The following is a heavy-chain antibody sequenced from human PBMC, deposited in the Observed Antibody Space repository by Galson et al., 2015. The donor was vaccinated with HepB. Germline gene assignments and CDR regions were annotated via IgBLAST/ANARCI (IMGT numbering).Heavy chain of an antibody. V-gene: IGHV4-39*01. D-gene: IGHD3-3*01. CDR1: GGSISSRDYF. J-gene: IGHJ5*02. Sequence: SETLSLTCSVSGGSISSRDYFWGWIRQPPGKGLEWVVTVYYSRSAYYNPSLKSRVSISVDTSKNQFSLRLNSVTAADTAVYYCARLGGLHYDSWSGYPPDWFDPWGQGTLVTVSS. CDR3: ARLGGLHYDSWSGYPPDWFDP. CDR2: VYYSRSA.